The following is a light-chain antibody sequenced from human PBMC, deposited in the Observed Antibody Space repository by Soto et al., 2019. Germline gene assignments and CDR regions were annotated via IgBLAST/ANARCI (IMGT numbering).Light chain of an antibody. Sequence: AIQMTQSPSSLSASVGDRVTITCRASQGIRNDLGWYQQKPGKAPKLLIHTASSLQSGVPARFSGSGSGTDFTLTISSLQPEDFATYYCLQDYTYPLTFGGGTKVEIK. V-gene: IGKV1-6*01. CDR2: TAS. CDR3: LQDYTYPLT. J-gene: IGKJ4*01. CDR1: QGIRND.